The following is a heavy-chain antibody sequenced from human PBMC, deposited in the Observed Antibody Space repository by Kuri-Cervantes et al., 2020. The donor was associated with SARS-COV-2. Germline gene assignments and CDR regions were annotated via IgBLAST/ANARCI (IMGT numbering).Heavy chain of an antibody. CDR2: ISWNSGSI. J-gene: IGHJ4*02. CDR3: AKDRKQIAAAGLDY. D-gene: IGHD6-13*01. Sequence: SLKISCAASGFTFDDYAMHWVRQAPGKGLEWVSGISWNSGSIGYADSVKGRFTISRDNSKNTLYLQMNSLRAEDTAVYYCAKDRKQIAAAGLDYWGQGTLVTVSS. CDR1: GFTFDDYA. V-gene: IGHV3-9*01.